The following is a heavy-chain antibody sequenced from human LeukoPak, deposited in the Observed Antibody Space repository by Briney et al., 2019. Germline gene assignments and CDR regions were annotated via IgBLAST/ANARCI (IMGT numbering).Heavy chain of an antibody. D-gene: IGHD2-15*01. Sequence: GGSLRLSCAASGFTFSSYWMHWVRQAPGKGLEWVAVISYDGSNKYYADSVKGRFTISRDNSKNTLYLQMNSLRAEDTAVYYCARDPCSGGSCYYYYGMDVWGQGTTVTVSS. CDR3: ARDPCSGGSCYYYYGMDV. J-gene: IGHJ6*02. CDR2: ISYDGSNK. CDR1: GFTFSSYW. V-gene: IGHV3-30-3*01.